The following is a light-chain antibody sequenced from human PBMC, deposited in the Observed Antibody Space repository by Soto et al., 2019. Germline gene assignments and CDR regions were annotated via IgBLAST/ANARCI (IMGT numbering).Light chain of an antibody. CDR1: ESVSSH. CDR3: QQHTNWPLT. J-gene: IGKJ4*01. Sequence: ERVMTQSPATLSVSPGERATLSCRASESVSSHLAWYQQKPGLAPRLLIYDASTRATGIPARFSGSGSGTDFTLNISSLEPEDFAVYYCQQHTNWPLTFGGGTKVDIK. V-gene: IGKV3-11*01. CDR2: DAS.